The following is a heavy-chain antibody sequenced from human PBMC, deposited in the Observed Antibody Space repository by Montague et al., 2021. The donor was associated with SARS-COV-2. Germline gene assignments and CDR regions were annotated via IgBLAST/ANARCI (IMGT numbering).Heavy chain of an antibody. CDR1: GGSISSTSFF. Sequence: SETLSLTCTVSGGSISSTSFFWAWIRQPPGKGLEWVGCMYSSGTTYYNPSLKSRVTISGDTSRNQFSVRLSAVTAADTAVYYCVGSTSGWFIYWGQGTLVTVSS. J-gene: IGHJ4*02. D-gene: IGHD6-19*01. V-gene: IGHV4-39*01. CDR2: MYSSGTT. CDR3: VGSTSGWFIY.